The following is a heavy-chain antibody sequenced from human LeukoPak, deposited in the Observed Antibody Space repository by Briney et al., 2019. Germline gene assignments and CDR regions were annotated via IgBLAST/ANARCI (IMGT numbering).Heavy chain of an antibody. CDR1: GFPFNSYG. V-gene: IGHV3-30*02. Sequence: PGGSLGLFCAASGFPFNSYGMHRGRPAPGQGLEGVALITYDGSNKYYADSVKGRFTISRDNSKNTLYLQMNSLRAEDTAVYYCANLGAPFKYCSSTSCYFTDDYWGQGTLVTVSS. J-gene: IGHJ4*02. CDR2: ITYDGSNK. D-gene: IGHD2-2*01. CDR3: ANLGAPFKYCSSTSCYFTDDY.